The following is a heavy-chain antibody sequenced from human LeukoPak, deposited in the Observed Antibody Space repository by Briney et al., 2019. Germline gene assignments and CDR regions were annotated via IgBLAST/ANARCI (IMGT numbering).Heavy chain of an antibody. V-gene: IGHV4-4*07. D-gene: IGHD3-9*01. CDR3: ARVRPHYDILTGYYLPYYYYMDV. CDR1: GGSISSYY. CDR2: IYTSGST. Sequence: KPSETLSLTCTVSGGSISSYYWSWIRQPAGKGLKWIGRIYTSGSTSYNPSLKSRVTMSVDTSKNQFSLKLSSVTAADTAVYYCARVRPHYDILTGYYLPYYYYMDVWGKGTTVTVSS. J-gene: IGHJ6*03.